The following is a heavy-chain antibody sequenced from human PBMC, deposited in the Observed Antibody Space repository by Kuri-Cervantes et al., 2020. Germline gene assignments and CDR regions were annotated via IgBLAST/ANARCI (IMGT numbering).Heavy chain of an antibody. CDR2: IKQDGSEK. J-gene: IGHJ6*02. CDR3: AREDYDFWSGYRYYGMDV. Sequence: GGSLRLSCAASGFTFSSYWMSWVRQAPGKGLEWVANIKQDGSEKYYVDSVKGRFTISRDNAKNSLYLQMNSLRAEDTAVYYCAREDYDFWSGYRYYGMDVWGQGTTVTVSS. D-gene: IGHD3-3*01. CDR1: GFTFSSYW. V-gene: IGHV3-7*01.